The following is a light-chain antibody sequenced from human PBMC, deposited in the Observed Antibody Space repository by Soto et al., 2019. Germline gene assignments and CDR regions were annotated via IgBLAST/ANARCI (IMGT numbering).Light chain of an antibody. CDR1: SSNIGSNH. CDR2: RSD. J-gene: IGLJ2*01. CDR3: SARDDSLSGVV. Sequence: QSVLTQPPSTSGTPGQRVTISCSGSSSNIGSNHVYWYQQFPGMAPKLLMYRSDQRPTGVPDRFSGSKSGTSASPVIRGLLSYSEAAYYCSARDDSLSGVVFGGGTKLPVL. V-gene: IGLV1-47*01.